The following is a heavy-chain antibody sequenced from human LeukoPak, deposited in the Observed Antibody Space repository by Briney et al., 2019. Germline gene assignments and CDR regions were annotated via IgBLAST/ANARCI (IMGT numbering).Heavy chain of an antibody. CDR3: ARGPHSSSWYYYYYGMDV. Sequence: SETLSLTCAVYGGSFSGYYWSWIRQPPGKGLEWIGGINHSGSTNYNPSLKSRVTISVDTSKNQFSLKLSSVTAADTAVYYCARGPHSSSWYYYYYGMDVWGQGTTVTVSS. CDR2: INHSGST. J-gene: IGHJ6*02. CDR1: GGSFSGYY. D-gene: IGHD6-13*01. V-gene: IGHV4-34*01.